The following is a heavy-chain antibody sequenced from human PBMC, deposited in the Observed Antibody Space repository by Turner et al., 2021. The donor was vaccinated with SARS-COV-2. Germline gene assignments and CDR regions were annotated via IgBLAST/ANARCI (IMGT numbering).Heavy chain of an antibody. D-gene: IGHD3-10*01. V-gene: IGHV4-30-2*01. J-gene: IGHJ4*02. CDR3: ARWGSINSGVDY. CDR2: IYHSGST. CDR1: GGSISSGGYS. Sequence: QLQLQESGSGLVKPSQTLSLTCAVSGGSISSGGYSWSWIRQPPGKGLEWIGYIYHSGSTYYKPSLESRVTISVDRSKNQLSLKLTSVTAADTAVYYCARWGSINSGVDYWVQGTLVTVSS.